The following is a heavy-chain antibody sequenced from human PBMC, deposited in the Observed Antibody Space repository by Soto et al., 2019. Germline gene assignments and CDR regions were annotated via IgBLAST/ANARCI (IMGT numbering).Heavy chain of an antibody. CDR2: IKFDASET. D-gene: IGHD3-10*01. J-gene: IGHJ4*01. CDR3: ARYSGYGSGNSVNHHLDY. Sequence: GGSLRLSCAVSGFTFGQYWMSWVRQAPGTGLEWVATIKFDASETKYVGSVKGRFAMSRDKAKNPLYVQMDSLRAEDTAVYYCARYSGYGSGNSVNHHLDYWGHGTLVTVSS. V-gene: IGHV3-7*01. CDR1: GFTFGQYW.